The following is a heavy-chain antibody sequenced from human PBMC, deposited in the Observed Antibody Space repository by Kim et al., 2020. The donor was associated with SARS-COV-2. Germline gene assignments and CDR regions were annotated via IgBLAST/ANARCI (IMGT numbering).Heavy chain of an antibody. D-gene: IGHD2-15*01. CDR3: ARGLWLGNCSPLAY. Sequence: SETLSLTCSASGGSISSFYWTWFRQPPGKGLDWIGRVYYNGNTNYNPSLKRRANISVVTSNTQFSLSARSVNVAVTAVYYCARGLWLGNCSPLAYWGKGT. CDR1: GGSISSFY. J-gene: IGHJ4*02. V-gene: IGHV4-59*13. CDR2: VYYNGNT.